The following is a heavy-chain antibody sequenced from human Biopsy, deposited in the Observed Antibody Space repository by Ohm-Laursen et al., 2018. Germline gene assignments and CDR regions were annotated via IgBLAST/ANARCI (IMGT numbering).Heavy chain of an antibody. CDR3: ARDLYDFCGGCPFDP. D-gene: IGHD3-3*01. V-gene: IGHV3-23*01. Sequence: SLRLSCSASGFTFSSHAMSWGRQAPGKGLECVSVINGSGGSTYYADPAKGRFTISRDNSKNTLYLQMNSLRVEDTAMYYCARDLYDFCGGCPFDPWGQGTLVTVS. CDR1: GFTFSSHA. CDR2: INGSGGST. J-gene: IGHJ5*02.